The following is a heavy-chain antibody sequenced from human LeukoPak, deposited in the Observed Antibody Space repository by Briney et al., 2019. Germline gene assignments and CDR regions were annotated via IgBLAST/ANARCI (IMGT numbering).Heavy chain of an antibody. J-gene: IGHJ4*02. CDR1: GCTFSRYS. Sequence: VTVSYKACGCTFSRYSMRWVRQAARKVWEWMGRIIPMFGTANYAQKFQGRVTVATDESTSTASMELSCLRSEDTAVYYCARDLPHYYDSSGYSDYWGQGTLVTVSS. D-gene: IGHD3-22*01. CDR2: IIPMFGTA. CDR3: ARDLPHYYDSSGYSDY. V-gene: IGHV1-69*05.